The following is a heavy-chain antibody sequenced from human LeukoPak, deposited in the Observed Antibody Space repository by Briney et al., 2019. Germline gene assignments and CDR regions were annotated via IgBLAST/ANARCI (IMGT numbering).Heavy chain of an antibody. V-gene: IGHV3-7*01. J-gene: IGHJ4*02. CDR2: IKQDGSEI. CDR3: AKETPRYYFDY. CDR1: GFTFSSYW. Sequence: GGSLRLSCAASGFTFSSYWMSWVRQAPGKGLEWVANIKQDGSEIYYVDSVKGRFTISRDNAKNSLYLQMNSLRAEDTAVYYCAKETPRYYFDYWGQGTLVTVSS.